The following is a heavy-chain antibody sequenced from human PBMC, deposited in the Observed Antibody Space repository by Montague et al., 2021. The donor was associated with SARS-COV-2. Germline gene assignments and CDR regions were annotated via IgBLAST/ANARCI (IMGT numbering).Heavy chain of an antibody. CDR1: GDSVSSNSAT. J-gene: IGHJ4*02. CDR3: ARGQNFGSGNSCNFDH. CDR2: TYYRSKWST. Sequence: CAISGDSVSSNSATWNWIRQSPSRGLEWLGRTYYRSKWSTNYAVSVRSRITVNPDTSKNHFSLQLNSVTPEDTAVHYCARGQNFGSGNSCNFDHWGQGTLVTVSS. D-gene: IGHD3-10*01. V-gene: IGHV6-1*01.